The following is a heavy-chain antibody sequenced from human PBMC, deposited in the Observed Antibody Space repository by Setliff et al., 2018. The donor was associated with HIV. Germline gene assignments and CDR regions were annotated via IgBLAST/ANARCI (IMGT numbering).Heavy chain of an antibody. J-gene: IGHJ6*02. CDR1: GGSISSGSYY. CDR2: IYYSGNS. Sequence: PSETLSLTCAVSGGSISSGSYYWGWIRQPPGKGLEWIGSIYYSGNSYYNPSLKSRVSMSLDTSKNQFSLKLSSVTAADTAVYFCARIFGDQGYYYGMDVWGQGTTVTVSS. V-gene: IGHV4-39*07. CDR3: ARIFGDQGYYYGMDV. D-gene: IGHD3-3*01.